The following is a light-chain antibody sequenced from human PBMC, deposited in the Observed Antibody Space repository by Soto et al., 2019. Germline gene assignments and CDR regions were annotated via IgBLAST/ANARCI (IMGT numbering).Light chain of an antibody. CDR1: QSVSNY. Sequence: EIVLTQSPATLSLSPGERATLSCRASQSVSNYLAWYQQKPGQAPRLLIYDASNRATGIPAMFSGSGSGTDFTLTISSLEPEDFVVYYCQQRSNWPPITFGQGTRLEIK. J-gene: IGKJ5*01. V-gene: IGKV3-11*01. CDR3: QQRSNWPPIT. CDR2: DAS.